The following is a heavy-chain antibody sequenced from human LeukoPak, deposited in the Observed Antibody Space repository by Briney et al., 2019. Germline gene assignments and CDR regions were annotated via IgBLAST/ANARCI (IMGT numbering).Heavy chain of an antibody. CDR3: ARGKVGGHSYGYYYYYYVDV. J-gene: IGHJ6*03. D-gene: IGHD5-18*01. Sequence: SETLSLTCAVYGGSFSGYYWSWIRQPPGKGLEWIGEINHSGSTNYNPSLKSRVTISVDTSKNQFSLNLSSVTAADTAVYYCARGKVGGHSYGYYYYYYVDVWGTGTTVTVSS. V-gene: IGHV4-34*01. CDR2: INHSGST. CDR1: GGSFSGYY.